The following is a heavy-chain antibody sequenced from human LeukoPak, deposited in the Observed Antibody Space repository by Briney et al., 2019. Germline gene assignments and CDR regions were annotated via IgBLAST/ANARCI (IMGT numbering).Heavy chain of an antibody. D-gene: IGHD5-12*01. CDR1: GFTFSNAW. CDR3: TTGYSGYDYNY. Sequence: GGSLRLSCAASGFTFSNAWMSWVRQAPGRGLEWVGRIKSKTDGGTTDYAAPVKGRFTISRDDSKNTLYLQMNSLKTEDTAVYYCTTGYSGYDYNYWGQGTLVTVSS. CDR2: IKSKTDGGTT. V-gene: IGHV3-15*01. J-gene: IGHJ4*02.